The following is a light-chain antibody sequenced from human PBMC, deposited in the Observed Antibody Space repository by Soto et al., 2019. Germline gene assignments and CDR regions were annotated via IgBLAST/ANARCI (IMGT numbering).Light chain of an antibody. V-gene: IGKV3-15*01. Sequence: EIVMTQSPATLSVSPGERATLSCRASQSVSSNLAWYQQKPGQAPRLLIYGASTRATGIPARFSGSVSGTEFTLTISSLQSEDFAMYFCQQYNNWPPERTFGQGTKVEIK. CDR1: QSVSSN. J-gene: IGKJ1*01. CDR3: QQYNNWPPERT. CDR2: GAS.